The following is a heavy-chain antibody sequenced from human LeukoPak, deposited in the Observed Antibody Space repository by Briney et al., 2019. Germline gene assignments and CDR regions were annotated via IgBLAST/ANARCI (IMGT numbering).Heavy chain of an antibody. CDR2: INPNSGGT. Sequence: GASVKVSCKASGYTFSGNYMHWVRQAPGQGLEWMGWINPNSGGTKYAQKFQGRVTMTRDTSISTAYMELSRLRSDDTAVYYCASSSITMVRGVHNWFDPWGQGTLVTVSS. D-gene: IGHD3-10*01. CDR3: ASSSITMVRGVHNWFDP. CDR1: GYTFSGNY. J-gene: IGHJ5*02. V-gene: IGHV1-2*02.